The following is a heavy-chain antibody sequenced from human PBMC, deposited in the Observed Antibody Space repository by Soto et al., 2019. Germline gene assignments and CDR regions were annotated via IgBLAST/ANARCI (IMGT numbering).Heavy chain of an antibody. CDR1: GGSISSSIYY. J-gene: IGHJ5*02. D-gene: IGHD3-9*01. Sequence: SETLSLTCTVSGGSISSSIYYWGWIRQPPGNGLEWIGSIYYIGSTYYNPSLKSRVTISVDTSKNQFSLKLSSVTAADTAVYYCARSPIHDILTGYYVNWFDPWGQGTMLTVYS. CDR2: IYYIGST. V-gene: IGHV4-39*01. CDR3: ARSPIHDILTGYYVNWFDP.